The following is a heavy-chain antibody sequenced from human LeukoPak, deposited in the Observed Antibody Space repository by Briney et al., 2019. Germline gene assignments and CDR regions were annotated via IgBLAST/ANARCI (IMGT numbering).Heavy chain of an antibody. CDR2: INPSGGST. D-gene: IGHD1-1*01. J-gene: IGHJ4*02. Sequence: ASVKVSCKASGYTFTGYYMHWVRQAPGQGLEWMGIINPSGGSTSYAQKFQGRVTMTRDTSTSTVYMELSSLRSEDTAVYYCARDPPAGTTSLGFDYWGQGTLVTVSS. CDR3: ARDPPAGTTSLGFDY. CDR1: GYTFTGYY. V-gene: IGHV1-46*01.